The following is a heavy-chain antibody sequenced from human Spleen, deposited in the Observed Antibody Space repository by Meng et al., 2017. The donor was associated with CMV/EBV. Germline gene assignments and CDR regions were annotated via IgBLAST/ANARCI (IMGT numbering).Heavy chain of an antibody. V-gene: IGHV3-30*04. Sequence: GESLKISCAASGFTFSSYAMHWVRQAPGKGLEWVAVISYDGSNKYYADSVKGRFTISRDNSKNTLYLQMNSLRAEDTAVYYCTRGFLPLYSSHYYFNYWGQGALVTVSS. CDR1: GFTFSSYA. CDR3: TRGFLPLYSSHYYFNY. D-gene: IGHD6-13*01. J-gene: IGHJ4*02. CDR2: ISYDGSNK.